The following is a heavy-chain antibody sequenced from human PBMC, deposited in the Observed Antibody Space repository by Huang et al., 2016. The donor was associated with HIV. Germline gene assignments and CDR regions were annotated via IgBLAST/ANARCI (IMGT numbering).Heavy chain of an antibody. J-gene: IGHJ4*02. CDR2: ILNDGNKI. CDR3: ARGGILGTSWYRPFDY. Sequence: QVQLGESGGGVVQPEKSLRLSCAASGFDFSSYAMNWVRQAPGKGTQLVSVILNDGNKIYYSDSVKGRFIISRDNSKNTLYLQMNSLRGEDTAIYYCARGGILGTSWYRPFDYWGQGTLVTVSS. V-gene: IGHV3-30-3*01. D-gene: IGHD6-13*01. CDR1: GFDFSSYA.